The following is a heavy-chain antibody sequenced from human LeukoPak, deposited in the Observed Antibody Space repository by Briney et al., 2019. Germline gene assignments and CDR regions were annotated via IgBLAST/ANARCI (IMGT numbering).Heavy chain of an antibody. Sequence: GGSLRLSCAASGFTFSSYGMHWVRQAPGKGLEWVAFIRYDGSNKYYADSVKGRFTTSRDNSKNTLYLQMNSLRAEDTAVYYCAKAGSGSYRWYYFDYWGQGTLVTVSS. CDR1: GFTFSSYG. J-gene: IGHJ4*02. CDR2: IRYDGSNK. CDR3: AKAGSGSYRWYYFDY. D-gene: IGHD1-26*01. V-gene: IGHV3-30*02.